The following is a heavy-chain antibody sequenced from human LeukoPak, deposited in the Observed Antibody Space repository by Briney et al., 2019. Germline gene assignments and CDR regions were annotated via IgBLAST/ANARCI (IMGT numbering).Heavy chain of an antibody. J-gene: IGHJ6*02. CDR2: INHSGST. Sequence: LETLSLTCAVYGGSFSGYYWSWIRQPPGKGLEWIGEINHSGSTNYNPSLKSRVTISVDTSKKQFSLKLSSVTAADTAVYYCARAAAGFDYYGMDVWGQGTTVTVSS. V-gene: IGHV4-34*01. D-gene: IGHD6-13*01. CDR3: ARAAAGFDYYGMDV. CDR1: GGSFSGYY.